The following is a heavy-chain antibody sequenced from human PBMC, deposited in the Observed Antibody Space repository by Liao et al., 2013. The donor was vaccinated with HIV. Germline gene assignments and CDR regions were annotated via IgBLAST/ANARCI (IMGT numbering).Heavy chain of an antibody. CDR2: IYTSGYT. Sequence: QVQLQESGPGLVKASQTLSLTCTVSSGSISSGSYYWTWIRRPAGKGLEWIGRIYTSGYTNFNPSLKSRVTMSVDTSKNQFSLKLSSVTAADTAVYYCARAVWGVTGVLIDFWGQGILVTVSS. D-gene: IGHD3-10*01. CDR1: SGSISSGSYY. J-gene: IGHJ4*02. CDR3: ARAVWGVTGVLIDF. V-gene: IGHV4-61*02.